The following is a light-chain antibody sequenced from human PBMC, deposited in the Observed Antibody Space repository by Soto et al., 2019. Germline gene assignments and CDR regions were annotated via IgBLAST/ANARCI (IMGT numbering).Light chain of an antibody. CDR3: SSYTRNITHLI. V-gene: IGLV2-14*01. CDR2: DVT. CDR1: SRDVGGYNY. J-gene: IGLJ2*01. Sequence: QSALTQPASVSASPGLSITISCTGTSRDVGGYNYVSWYQQYPGKAPQLIIYDVTVRPSAVSNRFSGSKSGNTASLTISGLQAEEEAEYYCSSYTRNITHLILGGGTKVTVL.